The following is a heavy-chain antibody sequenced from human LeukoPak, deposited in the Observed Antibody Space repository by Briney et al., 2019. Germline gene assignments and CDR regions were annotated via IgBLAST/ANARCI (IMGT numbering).Heavy chain of an antibody. D-gene: IGHD5-12*01. CDR3: ARGGYRGYDLPDY. CDR1: GGSISGYY. Sequence: KPSETLSLTCTVSGGSISGYYWSWLRQPPGKGLEWIGYIYYSGSTNYNPSLKSRVTISVDTSKNQFSLNLSSVTAADTAMYYCARGGYRGYDLPDYWGQGTLVTVSS. V-gene: IGHV4-59*01. CDR2: IYYSGST. J-gene: IGHJ4*02.